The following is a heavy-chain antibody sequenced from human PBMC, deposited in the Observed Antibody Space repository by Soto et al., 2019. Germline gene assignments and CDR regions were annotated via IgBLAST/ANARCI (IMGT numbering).Heavy chain of an antibody. Sequence: QVQLVQSGAEVKKPGASVKVSCKASGYTFTSYYMHWVRQAPGQGLEWMGIINPSGGSTSYEQKFQGRVTMTRDTSTSTVDLELSSLRSEDTAVYYCATKRRTSRYYYYYGMDVWGQGTTVTVSS. CDR1: GYTFTSYY. J-gene: IGHJ6*02. CDR2: INPSGGST. CDR3: ATKRRTSRYYYYYGMDV. V-gene: IGHV1-46*01.